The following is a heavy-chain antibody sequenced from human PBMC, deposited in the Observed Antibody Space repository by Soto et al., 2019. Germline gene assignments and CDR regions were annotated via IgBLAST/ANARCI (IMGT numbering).Heavy chain of an antibody. CDR3: ARDTPHRRDSSEIDP. CDR2: ISSYNGKT. Sequence: QVQLVQSGAEVKKPGASVKVSCKTSGYSFTTYGISWVRQAPGQGLEWMGWISSYNGKTNYAQKHQGRLTMTTDTSTSTVYMELRSVTSDDTAVYYCARDTPHRRDSSEIDPWGQGTLVTVSS. CDR1: GYSFTTYG. V-gene: IGHV1-18*01. J-gene: IGHJ5*02. D-gene: IGHD3-22*01.